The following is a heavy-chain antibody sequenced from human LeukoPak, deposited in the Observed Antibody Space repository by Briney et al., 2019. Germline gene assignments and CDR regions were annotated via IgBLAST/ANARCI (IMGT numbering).Heavy chain of an antibody. CDR1: GFTFSSYA. CDR3: AKDFQFTPPLLGFDY. J-gene: IGHJ4*02. Sequence: GGSLRLSCAASGFTFSSYAMSWVRQAPGKGLEWVSAISGSGGSTYYADSVKGRFPISRDNSKNTLYLQMNSLRAEDTAVYYCAKDFQFTPPLLGFDYWGQGTLVTVSS. CDR2: ISGSGGST. V-gene: IGHV3-23*01. D-gene: IGHD3-16*01.